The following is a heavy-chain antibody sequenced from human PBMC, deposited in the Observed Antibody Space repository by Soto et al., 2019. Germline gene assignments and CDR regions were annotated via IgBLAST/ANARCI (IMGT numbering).Heavy chain of an antibody. CDR2: FDPEDGET. Sequence: ASVKVSCKVSGYTLTELSMHWVRQAPGKGLEWMGGFDPEDGETIYAQKFQGSVTMTEDTSTDTAYMELSSLRSEDTAVYYCATVTSDFWSGYYAFDIWGQGTMVTVSS. CDR3: ATVTSDFWSGYYAFDI. J-gene: IGHJ3*02. D-gene: IGHD3-3*01. V-gene: IGHV1-24*01. CDR1: GYTLTELS.